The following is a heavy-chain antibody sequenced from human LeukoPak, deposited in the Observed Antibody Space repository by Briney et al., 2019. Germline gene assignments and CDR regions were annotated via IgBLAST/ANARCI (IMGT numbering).Heavy chain of an antibody. J-gene: IGHJ3*02. CDR2: ISKSGTYI. CDR1: GFTFRDYT. D-gene: IGHD5-18*01. CDR3: AREVDTAMGIDAFDI. Sequence: GGSLRLSCAASGFTFRDYTMNWVRQAPGKGLEWVSAISKSGTYIKYADSVKGRFTVSRDNAKNSLFLQMNSLRVEDTAVYYCAREVDTAMGIDAFDIWGQGTMVTVSS. V-gene: IGHV3-21*01.